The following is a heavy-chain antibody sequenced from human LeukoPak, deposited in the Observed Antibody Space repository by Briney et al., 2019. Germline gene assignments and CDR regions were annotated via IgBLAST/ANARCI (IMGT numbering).Heavy chain of an antibody. V-gene: IGHV1-2*02. CDR1: GYTFTGYY. J-gene: IGHJ4*02. Sequence: ASVKVSCKASGYTFTGYYMHWVRQAPGQGLEWMGWINPNSGGTNYAQKFQGRVTMTRDTSITTAYMELSRLRSDDTAVYYCARYYYDSSGYQNFDYWGQGTLVTVSS. D-gene: IGHD3-22*01. CDR2: INPNSGGT. CDR3: ARYYYDSSGYQNFDY.